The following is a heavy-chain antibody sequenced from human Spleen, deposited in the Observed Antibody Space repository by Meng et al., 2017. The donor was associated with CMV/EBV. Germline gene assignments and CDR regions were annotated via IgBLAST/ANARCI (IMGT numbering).Heavy chain of an antibody. CDR1: DYTFTSYA. V-gene: IGHV1-69*10. CDR2: IIPILGIA. J-gene: IGHJ4*02. CDR3: ARDLVKSGAAAGTPEEGDY. D-gene: IGHD6-13*01. Sequence: SVKVSCKASDYTFTSYAISWVRQAPGQGLEWMGGIIPILGIANYAQKFQGRVTITADKSTSTAYMELSSLRSEDTAVYYCARDLVKSGAAAGTPEEGDYWGQGTLVTVSS.